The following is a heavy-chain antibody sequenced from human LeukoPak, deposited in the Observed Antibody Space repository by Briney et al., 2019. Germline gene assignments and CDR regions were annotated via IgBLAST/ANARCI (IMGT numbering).Heavy chain of an antibody. CDR1: GGSIISSSYY. V-gene: IGHV4-39*01. Sequence: TSETLSLACTVSGGSIISSSYYCGWIRQPPGKGLEWIGSIYYSGSTYYNPSLKSRVTISLDTSKNQFSLKLSSVTAADTAVYYCARLRLVLIDYWGQGTLVTVSS. CDR2: IYYSGST. J-gene: IGHJ4*02. D-gene: IGHD6-19*01. CDR3: ARLRLVLIDY.